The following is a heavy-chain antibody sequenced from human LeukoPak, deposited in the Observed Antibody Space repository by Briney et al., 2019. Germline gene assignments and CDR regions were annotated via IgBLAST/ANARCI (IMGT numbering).Heavy chain of an antibody. CDR3: ARTYYYDSSGKGFDY. D-gene: IGHD3-22*01. CDR2: IYYSGGT. V-gene: IGHV4-31*03. J-gene: IGHJ4*02. CDR1: GGSISNGGYY. Sequence: PSETLSLTCTVSGGSISNGGYYWSWIRQLPGKGLEWIGYIYYSGGTHYNPSLKSRVTMSVDTSKIQFSLKLSSVTAADTAVYCCARTYYYDSSGKGFDYWGQGTLVTVSS.